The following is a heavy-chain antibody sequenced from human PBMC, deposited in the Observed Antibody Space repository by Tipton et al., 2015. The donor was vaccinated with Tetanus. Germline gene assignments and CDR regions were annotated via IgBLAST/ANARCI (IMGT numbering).Heavy chain of an antibody. CDR2: IYYSGST. D-gene: IGHD2-15*01. J-gene: IGHJ4*02. V-gene: IGHV4-31*03. Sequence: TLSLTCTVSGGSISSGGYYWSWIRQHPGKGLEWIGDIYYSGSTYYNPSLKSRVTISVDTSKNQFSLKLNSVTAADTAVYYCARDQARGPRGWNFFDLWGPGTVAPLPS. CDR1: GGSISSGGYY. CDR3: ARDQARGPRGWNFFDL.